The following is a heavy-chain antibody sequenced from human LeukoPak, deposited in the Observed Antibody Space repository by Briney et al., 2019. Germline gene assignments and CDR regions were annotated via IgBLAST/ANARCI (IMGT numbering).Heavy chain of an antibody. Sequence: GGSLRLSCAASGFPFSTYTMSWLRQAPGVGLQWVSLIGSNAGDTFYADSVKGRFTISRDNSRNILYLQMNNLRAEDTAVYYCAKVGGVVVPAAMRGGYFDYWGQGTLVTVSS. V-gene: IGHV3-23*01. J-gene: IGHJ4*02. D-gene: IGHD2-2*01. CDR2: IGSNAGDT. CDR3: AKVGGVVVPAAMRGGYFDY. CDR1: GFPFSTYT.